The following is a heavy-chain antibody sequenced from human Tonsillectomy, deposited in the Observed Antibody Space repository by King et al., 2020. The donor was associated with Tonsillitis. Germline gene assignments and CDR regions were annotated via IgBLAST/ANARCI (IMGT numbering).Heavy chain of an antibody. CDR2: IIPLLGVA. D-gene: IGHD2-15*01. CDR1: GGTFSNYA. CDR3: ARDAGYCSGGSCYGYSYYYMDV. Sequence: QLVQSGAEVKKPGSSVKVSCKASGGTFSNYAFSWVRQAPGQGLEWMGRIIPLLGVANYAQKFQGRVTITADKSTSTAYMGLSSLRSEDTAVYYCARDAGYCSGGSCYGYSYYYMDVLGKGTTVTVSS. V-gene: IGHV1-69*09. J-gene: IGHJ6*03.